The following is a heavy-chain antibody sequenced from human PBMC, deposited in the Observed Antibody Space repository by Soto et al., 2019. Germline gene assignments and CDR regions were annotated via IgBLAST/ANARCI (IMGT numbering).Heavy chain of an antibody. CDR2: IYYSGST. CDR3: ARELYKKQLDY. V-gene: IGHV4-59*01. Sequence: PSETLSLTCTVSGGSISRSYWSWIRQPPGKGLEWIGYIYYSGSTNYNPSLKSRVTMSVDTSKNQFSLKLTSVTAADTAVYYCARELYKKQLDYWGQGTLVTVSS. J-gene: IGHJ4*02. D-gene: IGHD3-10*01. CDR1: GGSISRSY.